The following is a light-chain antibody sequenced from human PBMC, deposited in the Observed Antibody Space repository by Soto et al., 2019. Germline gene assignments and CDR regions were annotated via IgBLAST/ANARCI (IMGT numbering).Light chain of an antibody. Sequence: QSALTQPASGSGSPGQSITISCTGTSSDVGSYNLVSWYQQHPGKAPKLMLYEVSKRPSGVSNRFSGSKSGNTASLTISGLQAEDEADYYCCSYAGSTTCVFGTGTKVTVL. CDR2: EVS. CDR3: CSYAGSTTCV. J-gene: IGLJ1*01. CDR1: SSDVGSYNL. V-gene: IGLV2-23*02.